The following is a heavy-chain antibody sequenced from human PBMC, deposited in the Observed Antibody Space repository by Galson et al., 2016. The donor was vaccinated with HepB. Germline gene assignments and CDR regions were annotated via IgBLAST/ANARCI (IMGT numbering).Heavy chain of an antibody. CDR1: GGSISSYY. V-gene: IGHV4-59*08. J-gene: IGHJ4*02. D-gene: IGHD1-26*01. CDR3: ARHPYSGSGIDY. Sequence: SETLSLTCTVSGGSISSYYWSWIRQPPGKGLEWIGYIYYSGSTNYNPSLKSRVTISVDTSKNQFSLKLSSVTAADTAVYYCARHPYSGSGIDYWGQGTLVTVSS. CDR2: IYYSGST.